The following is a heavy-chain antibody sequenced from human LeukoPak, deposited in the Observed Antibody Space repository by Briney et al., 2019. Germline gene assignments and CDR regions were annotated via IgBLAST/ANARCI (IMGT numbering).Heavy chain of an antibody. Sequence: GTSVKVSCKASGFTFTSSAVQWVRQARGQRLEWIGWIVVGSGSTNYAQKFQERVTITRDMSTSTAYMELSSLRSEDTAVYYCAAEGLKDTAMLGDVWGKGTTVTVSS. CDR2: IVVGSGST. J-gene: IGHJ6*04. CDR3: AAEGLKDTAMLGDV. D-gene: IGHD5-18*01. CDR1: GFTFTSSA. V-gene: IGHV1-58*01.